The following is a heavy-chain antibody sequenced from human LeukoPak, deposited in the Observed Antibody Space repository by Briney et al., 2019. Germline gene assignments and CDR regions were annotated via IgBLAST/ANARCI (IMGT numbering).Heavy chain of an antibody. CDR3: GRGSVTELDF. Sequence: PGGSLRLSCTTSGFTFGDYAMSWVRQAPGEGLEWLANIKYDGSEKGYVDSVKGRFTISRDNAKNSLYLQMDFLRAEDTAVYYCGRGSVTELDFRGQGTLVTVSS. V-gene: IGHV3-7*01. CDR1: GFTFGDYA. J-gene: IGHJ4*02. D-gene: IGHD2-21*02. CDR2: IKYDGSEK.